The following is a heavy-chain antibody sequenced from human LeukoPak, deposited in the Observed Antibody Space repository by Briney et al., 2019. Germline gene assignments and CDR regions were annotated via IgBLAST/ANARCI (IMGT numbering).Heavy chain of an antibody. CDR3: AKGAYDYIEMGYFDY. CDR2: IIASSGST. CDR1: GFSISNSA. Sequence: GGSLRLSCAASGFSISNSAMSWVRQAPGKGLEWVSLIIASSGSTFNADSVKGRFTVSRDNSKNTLYLQMNSLRAEDTAVYYCAKGAYDYIEMGYFDYWGQGTLVTVSS. V-gene: IGHV3-23*01. D-gene: IGHD5-12*01. J-gene: IGHJ4*02.